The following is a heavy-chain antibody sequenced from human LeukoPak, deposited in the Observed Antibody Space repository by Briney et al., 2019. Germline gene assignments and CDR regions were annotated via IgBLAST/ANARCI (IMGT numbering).Heavy chain of an antibody. D-gene: IGHD6-13*01. CDR3: ARAHSSSWYYYYYYGMDV. Sequence: PSDTLSLTCAVYGGSFSGYYWSWIRQPPGKGLEWIGEINHSGSTNYNPSLKSRVTISVDTSKNQFSLKLSSVTAADTAVYYCARAHSSSWYYYYYYGMDVWGQGTTVTVSS. CDR1: GGSFSGYY. CDR2: INHSGST. V-gene: IGHV4-34*01. J-gene: IGHJ6*02.